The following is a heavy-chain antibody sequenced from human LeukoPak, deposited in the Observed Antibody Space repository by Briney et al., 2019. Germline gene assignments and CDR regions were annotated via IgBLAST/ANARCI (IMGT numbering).Heavy chain of an antibody. Sequence: SETLSLTCAVYGGSFSGYYWSWIRQPPGKGLEGIGSIYYSGSTNYNPSLKSRVTISVDTSKNQFSLKLSSVTAADTAVYYCARTTEGGYTYDYFYYYYMDVWGKGTTVTISS. CDR2: IYYSGST. J-gene: IGHJ6*03. CDR1: GGSFSGYY. V-gene: IGHV4-34*01. D-gene: IGHD5-18*01. CDR3: ARTTEGGYTYDYFYYYYMDV.